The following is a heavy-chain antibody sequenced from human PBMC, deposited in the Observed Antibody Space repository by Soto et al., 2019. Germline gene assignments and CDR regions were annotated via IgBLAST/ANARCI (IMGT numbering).Heavy chain of an antibody. Sequence: PGGSLRLSCAASGFTISTYHLNWVRQAPGKGLEWVSYISTDLRALYYADSVRGRFTISRDNAKNSLYLQMTSLRDEDTGVYYCQRDGRRGYDMDVWGQGTTVTVSS. V-gene: IGHV3-48*02. CDR3: QRDGRRGYDMDV. J-gene: IGHJ6*02. D-gene: IGHD1-26*01. CDR1: GFTISTYH. CDR2: ISTDLRAL.